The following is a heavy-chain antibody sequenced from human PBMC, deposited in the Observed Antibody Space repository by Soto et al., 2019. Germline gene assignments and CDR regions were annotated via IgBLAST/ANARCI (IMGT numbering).Heavy chain of an antibody. CDR2: INPTGST. CDR3: ASRDPGTSVDY. V-gene: IGHV4-34*01. CDR1: GGSFSGYY. Sequence: QVQLQQWGAGLLKSSETLSLTCAVYGGSFSGYYWSWIRQPPGKGLEWIGEINPTGSTNYNPSLKSRVTIPVDTSKNQFSLKLSSVAAADTAVYYCASRDPGTSVDYWGQGTLVTVSS. J-gene: IGHJ4*02. D-gene: IGHD1-7*01.